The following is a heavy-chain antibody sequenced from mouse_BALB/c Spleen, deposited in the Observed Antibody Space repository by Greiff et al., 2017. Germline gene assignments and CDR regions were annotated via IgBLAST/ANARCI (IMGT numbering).Heavy chain of an antibody. CDR2: INPNNGGT. V-gene: IGHV1-18*01. CDR1: GYTFTDYN. Sequence: VQLQQSGPELVKPGASVKIPCKASGYTFTDYNMDWVKQSHGKSLEWIGDINPNNGGTIYNQKFKGKATLTVDKSSSTAYMELRSLTSEDTAVYYCARLDGYYYYFDYWGQGTTLTVSS. J-gene: IGHJ2*01. D-gene: IGHD2-3*01. CDR3: ARLDGYYYYFDY.